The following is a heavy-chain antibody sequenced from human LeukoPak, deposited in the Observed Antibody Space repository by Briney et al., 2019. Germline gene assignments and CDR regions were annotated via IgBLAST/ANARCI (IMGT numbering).Heavy chain of an antibody. CDR2: IYYSGSA. CDR1: GGSFSGYY. CDR3: ARQYSGSSKIDY. V-gene: IGHV4-34*01. Sequence: SETLSLTCAVYGGSFSGYYWSWIRQPPGKGLEWIGSIYYSGSAYYNPSLKSRVTISVDTSKNQFSLKLSSVTAADTAVYYCARQYSGSSKIDYWGQGTLVTVSS. D-gene: IGHD3-10*01. J-gene: IGHJ4*02.